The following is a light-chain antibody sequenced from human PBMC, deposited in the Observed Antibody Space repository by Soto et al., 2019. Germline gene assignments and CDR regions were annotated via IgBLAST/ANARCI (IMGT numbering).Light chain of an antibody. Sequence: QSVLTQPPSVSAAPVQKVTISCSGSSSNIGNNFVSWYQHLPGTAPKLLIYDNNNRPSVIPDRFSGSKSGTSATLGITGLQTGDEADYYCGTWDSSLSDGVFGGGTKVTVL. CDR2: DNN. J-gene: IGLJ3*02. CDR3: GTWDSSLSDGV. CDR1: SSNIGNNF. V-gene: IGLV1-51*01.